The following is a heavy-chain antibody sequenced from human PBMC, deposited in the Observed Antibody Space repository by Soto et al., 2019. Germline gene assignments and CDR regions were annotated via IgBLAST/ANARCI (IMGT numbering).Heavy chain of an antibody. V-gene: IGHV4-59*01. Sequence: ALTCTVSGDSISDYYWSWIRQPPGKGLEWIGYIYHSGSTYYNPSLKSRVTISLDASKIQFSLKLNSVTAADTAVYYCARASRNYFAYWGQGTLVTVSS. CDR2: IYHSGST. CDR1: GDSISDYY. J-gene: IGHJ4*02. CDR3: ARASRNYFAY.